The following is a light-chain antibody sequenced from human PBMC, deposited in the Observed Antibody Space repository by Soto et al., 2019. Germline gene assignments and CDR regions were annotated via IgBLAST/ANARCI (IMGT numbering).Light chain of an antibody. CDR2: GAS. V-gene: IGKV3-20*01. Sequence: EIVLTQSPGTLSLSPGERATLSCRASQSVSSTYLAWYQQKPGQAPRLLIYGASNRATGIPDRFSGSGSGTDFTLTINRLEPGDFAVYYCQQYGSSPYTFGQGTKLGIK. J-gene: IGKJ2*01. CDR3: QQYGSSPYT. CDR1: QSVSSTY.